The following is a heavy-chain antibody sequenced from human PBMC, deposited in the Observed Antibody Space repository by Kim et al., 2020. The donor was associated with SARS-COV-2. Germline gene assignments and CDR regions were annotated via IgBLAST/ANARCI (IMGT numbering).Heavy chain of an antibody. D-gene: IGHD6-13*01. CDR1: GFIFSTHA. J-gene: IGHJ5*02. Sequence: GGSLRLSCAASGFIFSTHAMTWVRQAPGKGLEWVSAIGSGGDTYYTDSVKGRFTISRDNSKNTLYLKMNNVRGEDTALYYCGKYIGAAGRWFDPWGQGTL. CDR3: GKYIGAAGRWFDP. V-gene: IGHV3-23*01. CDR2: IGSGGDT.